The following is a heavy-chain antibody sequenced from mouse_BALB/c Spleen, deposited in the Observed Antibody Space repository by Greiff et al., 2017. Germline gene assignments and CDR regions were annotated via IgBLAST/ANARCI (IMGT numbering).Heavy chain of an antibody. D-gene: IGHD3-1*01. J-gene: IGHJ3*01. CDR1: GYTFSSYW. Sequence: QVQLKESGAELMKPGASVKISCKATGYTFSSYWIEWVKQRPGHGLEWIGEILPGSGSTNYNEKFKGKATFTADTSSNTAYMQLSSLTSEDSAVYYCARAEAARATPFAYWGQGTLVTVSA. V-gene: IGHV1-9*01. CDR3: ARAEAARATPFAY. CDR2: ILPGSGST.